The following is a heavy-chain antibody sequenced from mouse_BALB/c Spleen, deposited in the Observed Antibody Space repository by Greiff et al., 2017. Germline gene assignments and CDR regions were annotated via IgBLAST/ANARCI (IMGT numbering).Heavy chain of an antibody. CDR1: GYSITSDYA. J-gene: IGHJ4*01. CDR2: ISYSGST. Sequence: EVQLVESGPGLVKPSQSLSLTCTVTGYSITSDYAWNWIRQFPGNKLEWMGYISYSGSTSYNPSLKSRISITRDTSKNQFFLQLNSVTTEDTATYYCANLYYGYDGYAMDYWGQGTSVTVSS. D-gene: IGHD2-2*01. V-gene: IGHV3-2*02. CDR3: ANLYYGYDGYAMDY.